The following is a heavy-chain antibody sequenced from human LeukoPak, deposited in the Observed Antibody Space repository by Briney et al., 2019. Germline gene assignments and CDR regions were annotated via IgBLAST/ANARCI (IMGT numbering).Heavy chain of an antibody. CDR2: IYPGDSDT. V-gene: IGHV5-51*01. J-gene: IGHJ5*02. Sequence: GESLKISCKGSGYSFTSYWIGWVRQMPGKGLEWMGIIYPGDSDTRYSPSFQGQVTISADKSISTAYLQWSSLKASDTAMYYCARGFGGYCSGGSCYSGGWFDPWGQGTLVTVSS. D-gene: IGHD2-15*01. CDR1: GYSFTSYW. CDR3: ARGFGGYCSGGSCYSGGWFDP.